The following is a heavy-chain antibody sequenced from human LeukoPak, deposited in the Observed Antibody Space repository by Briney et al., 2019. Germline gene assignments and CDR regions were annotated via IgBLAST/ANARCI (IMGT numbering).Heavy chain of an antibody. V-gene: IGHV4-4*07. CDR1: GGSISRYY. J-gene: IGHJ6*03. CDR2: IYTSGST. Sequence: SETLSLTCTVSGGSISRYYWSWIRQPAGKGLEWIGRIYTSGSTNYNPSLMSRVTMSVDTSKNQFSLKLSSVTAADTAVYYCARGGLQGYCSSTSCYTTSRGYYYYMDVWGKGTTVTVSS. D-gene: IGHD2-2*02. CDR3: ARGGLQGYCSSTSCYTTSRGYYYYMDV.